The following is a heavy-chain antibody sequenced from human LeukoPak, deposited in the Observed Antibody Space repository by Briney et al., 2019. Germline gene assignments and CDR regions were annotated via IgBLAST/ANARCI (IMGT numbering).Heavy chain of an antibody. D-gene: IGHD1-26*01. Sequence: PGGSLRLSCAASGFTFSSYGMHWVRQAPGKGLEWVAVISYDGSNKYYADSVKGRFTISRDNAKNSLYLQMNSLRAEDTAVYYCARDVGAGWELLHHFDYWGQGTLVTVSS. CDR3: ARDVGAGWELLHHFDY. V-gene: IGHV3-30*03. CDR2: ISYDGSNK. CDR1: GFTFSSYG. J-gene: IGHJ4*02.